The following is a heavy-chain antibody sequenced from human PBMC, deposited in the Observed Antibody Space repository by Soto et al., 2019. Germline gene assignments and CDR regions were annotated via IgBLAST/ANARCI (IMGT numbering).Heavy chain of an antibody. D-gene: IGHD3-10*01. CDR2: IIPIFGTA. Sequence: ASVKVSCKASGCTFSSYAISWVRQAPGQGLEWMGGIIPIFGTANYAQKFQGRVTITADESTSTAYMELSSLRSEDTAVYYCGYGSGKDWFDPWGQGTLVTVSS. J-gene: IGHJ5*02. V-gene: IGHV1-69*13. CDR3: GYGSGKDWFDP. CDR1: GCTFSSYA.